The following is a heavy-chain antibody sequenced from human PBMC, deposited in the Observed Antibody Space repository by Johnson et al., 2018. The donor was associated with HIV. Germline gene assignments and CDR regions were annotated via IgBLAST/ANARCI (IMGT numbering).Heavy chain of an antibody. D-gene: IGHD3-3*01. CDR3: AKEYNFWSGYPDDAFDI. CDR1: GFTVSSNY. V-gene: IGHV3-30*18. J-gene: IGHJ3*02. CDR2: ISDDGTNK. Sequence: QVQLVESGGGLVQPGGSLRPSCAASGFTVSSNYMSWVRQAPGKGLEWVAVISDDGTNKYYADSVKGRFTISRDNSKNTLYLQMNSLRAEDTALYYCAKEYNFWSGYPDDAFDIWGQGTMVTVSS.